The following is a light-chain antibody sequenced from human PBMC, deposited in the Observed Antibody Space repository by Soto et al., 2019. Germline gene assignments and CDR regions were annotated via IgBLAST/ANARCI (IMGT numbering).Light chain of an antibody. CDR1: SSDVGGYNY. CDR2: EVS. V-gene: IGLV2-14*01. J-gene: IGLJ1*01. CDR3: SSYTSSSIDYV. Sequence: QSALTQPASVSGSPGQSITISCTGTSSDVGGYNYVSWYQQHPGKAPKLMIYEVSNRPSGVSNRFSGSKSGNTASLTISGLQAEDEAVYYCSSYTSSSIDYVFGTGTKVPVL.